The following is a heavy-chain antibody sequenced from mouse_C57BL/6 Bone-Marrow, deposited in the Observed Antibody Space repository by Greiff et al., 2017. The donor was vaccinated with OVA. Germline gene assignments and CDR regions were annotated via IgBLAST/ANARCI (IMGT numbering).Heavy chain of an antibody. CDR1: GFSLTSYG. CDR3: ASLQLGEGPPYWYFDV. CDR2: IWSGGST. J-gene: IGHJ1*03. D-gene: IGHD4-1*02. V-gene: IGHV2-2*01. Sequence: QVQLKESGPGLVQPSQSLSITCTVSGFSLTSYGVHWVRQSPGKGLEWLGVIWSGGSTDYNAAFISRLSISKDHSKSQVFFKMNSLQADDTSIYYCASLQLGEGPPYWYFDVWGTGTTVTVSS.